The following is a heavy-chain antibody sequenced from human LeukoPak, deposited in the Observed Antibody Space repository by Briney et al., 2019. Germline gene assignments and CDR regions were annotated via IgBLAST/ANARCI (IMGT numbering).Heavy chain of an antibody. J-gene: IGHJ6*02. CDR3: ARGLYNGMDV. CDR1: GFTFSSYW. CDR2: INHNGNVN. Sequence: TGGSLRLSCAASGFTFSSYWMNWARQAPGKGLEWVASINHNGNVNYYVDSVKGRFTISRDNAKNSLYLQMSNLRAEDTAVYFCARGLYNGMDVWGQGTTVTVSS. V-gene: IGHV3-7*04.